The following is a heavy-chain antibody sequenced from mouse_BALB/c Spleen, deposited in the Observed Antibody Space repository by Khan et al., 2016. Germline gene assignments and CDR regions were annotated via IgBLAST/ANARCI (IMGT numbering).Heavy chain of an antibody. Sequence: EVQLVESGGGLVQPKGSLKLSCAASGFTFNTYAMNWVRQAPGKGLEWVARISSKSNNYATYYADSVKDRFTISRDDSQGMFYLQMNNLKTEDAAMYYCVRYDYDYWGQGTSVTVSS. V-gene: IGHV10-1*02. CDR1: GFTFNTYA. J-gene: IGHJ4*01. CDR3: VRYDYDY. CDR2: ISSKSNNYAT. D-gene: IGHD2-4*01.